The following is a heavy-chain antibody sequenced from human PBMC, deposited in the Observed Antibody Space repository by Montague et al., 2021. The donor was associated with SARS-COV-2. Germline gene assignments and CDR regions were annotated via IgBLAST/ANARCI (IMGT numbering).Heavy chain of an antibody. Sequence: SLRLSCAASGFIFSHYAMSWVRQAPEKGLEWVSSMSGRSIRRNYSDSVKGRFTISRDSSKNTLYLQMNSLRVEDTAVYYCAKDTATIRIAVTVMDVWGQGTTVIVSS. CDR2: MSGRSIRR. J-gene: IGHJ6*02. D-gene: IGHD6-19*01. CDR3: AKDTATIRIAVTVMDV. CDR1: GFIFSHYA. V-gene: IGHV3-23*01.